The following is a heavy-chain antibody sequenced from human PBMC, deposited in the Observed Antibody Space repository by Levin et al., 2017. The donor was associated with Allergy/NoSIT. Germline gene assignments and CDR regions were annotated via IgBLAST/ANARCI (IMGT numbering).Heavy chain of an antibody. D-gene: IGHD1-26*01. Sequence: GGSLRLSCAASGFTFSNYGMSWVRQAPGKGLEWVSGMSGTGGSTYYADSVKGRFTISRDNAKNTLYLQMNSLRAEDTAIYYCVRGQWERLGYWGQGTLVTVSS. J-gene: IGHJ4*02. CDR3: VRGQWERLGY. CDR2: MSGTGGST. CDR1: GFTFSNYG. V-gene: IGHV3-23*01.